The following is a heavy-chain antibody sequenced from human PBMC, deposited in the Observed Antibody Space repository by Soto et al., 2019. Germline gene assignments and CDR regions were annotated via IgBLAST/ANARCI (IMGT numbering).Heavy chain of an antibody. CDR2: IYHSGST. J-gene: IGHJ3*02. D-gene: IGHD6-19*01. CDR1: GYSISSGYY. V-gene: IGHV4-38-2*02. CDR3: ARDGGSIAVANDAFDI. Sequence: NPSETLSLTCAVSGYSISSGYYWGWIRQPPGKGLEWIGSIYHSGSTYYNPSLKSRVTISVDTSKNQFSLKLSSVTAADTAVYYCARDGGSIAVANDAFDIWGQGTMVTVSS.